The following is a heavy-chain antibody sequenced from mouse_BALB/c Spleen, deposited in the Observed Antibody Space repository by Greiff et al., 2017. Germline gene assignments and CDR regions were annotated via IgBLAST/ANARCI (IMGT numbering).Heavy chain of an antibody. CDR3: ARSYDGYYGAWFAY. CDR1: GFSLTSYG. V-gene: IGHV2-2*02. CDR2: IWSGGST. J-gene: IGHJ3*01. Sequence: QVQLKQSGPGLVQPSQSLSITCTVSGFSLTSYGVHWVRQSPGKGLEWLGVIWSGGSTDYNAAFISRLSISKDNSKSQVFFKMNSLQANDTAIYYCARSYDGYYGAWFAYWGQGTLVTVSA. D-gene: IGHD2-3*01.